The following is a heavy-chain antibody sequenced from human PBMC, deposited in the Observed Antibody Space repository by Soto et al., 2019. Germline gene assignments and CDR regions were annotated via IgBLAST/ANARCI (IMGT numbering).Heavy chain of an antibody. V-gene: IGHV3-30*03. J-gene: IGHJ4*02. CDR1: GFTFNNFA. CDR2: ISYDGGDK. CDR3: ARDLSTGAADYYFDY. D-gene: IGHD6-13*01. Sequence: PGGSLRLSCAASGFTFNNFAVHWVGQSPGKGLEWVAVISYDGGDKYYADSVKGRFTISRDNSKNTLYLQMNGLRAEDTAVYYCARDLSTGAADYYFDYWGQGALVTVSS.